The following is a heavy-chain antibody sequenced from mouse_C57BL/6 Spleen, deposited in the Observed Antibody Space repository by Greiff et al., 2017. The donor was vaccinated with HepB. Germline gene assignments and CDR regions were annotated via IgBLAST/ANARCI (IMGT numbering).Heavy chain of an antibody. CDR3: ARAGDGSYAMDY. CDR2: INPGSGGT. Sequence: VQLQESGAELVRPGTSVKVSCKASGYAFTNYLIEWVKQRPGQGLEWIGVINPGSGGTNYNEKFKGKATLTADKSSSTAYMQLSSLTSEDSAVYFCARAGDGSYAMDYWGQGTSVTVSS. CDR1: GYAFTNYL. J-gene: IGHJ4*01. V-gene: IGHV1-54*01. D-gene: IGHD1-2*01.